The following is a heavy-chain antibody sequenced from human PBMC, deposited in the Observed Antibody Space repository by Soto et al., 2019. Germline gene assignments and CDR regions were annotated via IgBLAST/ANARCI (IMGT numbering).Heavy chain of an antibody. CDR1: GYSFTSYW. V-gene: IGHV5-51*01. CDR3: ARRWCGPGYCSGGSCDRGAAFDI. J-gene: IGHJ3*02. D-gene: IGHD2-15*01. CDR2: IYPGDSDT. Sequence: PRESLKISCKGSGYSFTSYWIGWVRQMPGKGLEWMGIIYPGDSDTRYSPSFQGQVTISADKSISTAYLQWSSLKASDTAMYYCARRWCGPGYCSGGSCDRGAAFDIWGQGTMVTVSS.